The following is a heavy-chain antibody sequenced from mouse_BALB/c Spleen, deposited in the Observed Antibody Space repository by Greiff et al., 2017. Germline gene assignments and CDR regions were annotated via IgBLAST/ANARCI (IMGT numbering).Heavy chain of an antibody. D-gene: IGHD2-10*01. V-gene: IGHV1S81*02. J-gene: IGHJ4*01. CDR2: INPSNGRT. Sequence: QVQLQQPGAELVKPGASVKLSCKASGYTFTSYWMHWVKQRPGQGLEWIGEINPSNGRTNYNEKFKSKATLTVDKSSSTAYMQLSSLTSEDSAVYYCARSAAPSYYGNSNAMDYWGQGTSVTVSS. CDR1: GYTFTSYW. CDR3: ARSAAPSYYGNSNAMDY.